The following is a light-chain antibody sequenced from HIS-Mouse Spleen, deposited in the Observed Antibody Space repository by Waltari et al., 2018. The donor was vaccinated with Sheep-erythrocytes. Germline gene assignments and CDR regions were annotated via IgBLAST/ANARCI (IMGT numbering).Light chain of an antibody. J-gene: IGKJ2*01. CDR3: QQRSNWYT. V-gene: IGKV3-11*01. CDR1: QSVSSH. Sequence: EIVLTQSPATLSLSPGERATLSCRASQSVSSHLAWYQQKPGQAPRLLIYDASNRATGIPARFSGSGSGTDFTLTISSLEPEEFAVYYCQQRSNWYTFGQGTKLEIK. CDR2: DAS.